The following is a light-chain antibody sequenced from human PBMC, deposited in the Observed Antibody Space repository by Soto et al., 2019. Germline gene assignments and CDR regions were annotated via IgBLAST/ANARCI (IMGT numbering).Light chain of an antibody. Sequence: EIVLTQSPATLSLSPGERATLSCRASQSVNSYLAWYQHKPGQAPRLLIYGESNRATGIPARFSGSGSGTDFTLTISSLEPEDFAVYYCQQRSNWPPLTFGQGTRLEIK. CDR2: GES. V-gene: IGKV3-11*01. CDR1: QSVNSY. CDR3: QQRSNWPPLT. J-gene: IGKJ5*01.